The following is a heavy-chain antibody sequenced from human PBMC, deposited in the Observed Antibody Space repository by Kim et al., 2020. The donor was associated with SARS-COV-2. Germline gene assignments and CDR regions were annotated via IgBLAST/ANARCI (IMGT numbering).Heavy chain of an antibody. D-gene: IGHD6-6*01. J-gene: IGHJ1*01. CDR3: AKAPKYLGYSSSKSYFQH. CDR2: ISGSGGST. CDR1: GFTFSSYA. V-gene: IGHV3-23*01. Sequence: GGSLRLSCAASGFTFSSYAMSWVRQAPGKGLEWVSAISGSGGSTYYADSVKGRFTISRDNSKNTLYLQMNSLRAEDTAVYYCAKAPKYLGYSSSKSYFQHWGQGTLVTVSS.